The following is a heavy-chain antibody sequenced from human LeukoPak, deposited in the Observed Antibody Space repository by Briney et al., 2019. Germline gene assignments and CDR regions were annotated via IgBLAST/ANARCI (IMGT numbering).Heavy chain of an antibody. Sequence: ASVKVSCKASGYTFTSYGITWERQAPGQGLEWLGWISAYNGNIDYAQKLQGRVTLTTDTSTSTAYMEVRSLRSDDTAVYYCASMSGYYPSYYFDYWGQGTLVTVSS. CDR2: ISAYNGNI. CDR1: GYTFTSYG. J-gene: IGHJ4*02. CDR3: ASMSGYYPSYYFDY. V-gene: IGHV1-18*01. D-gene: IGHD3-3*01.